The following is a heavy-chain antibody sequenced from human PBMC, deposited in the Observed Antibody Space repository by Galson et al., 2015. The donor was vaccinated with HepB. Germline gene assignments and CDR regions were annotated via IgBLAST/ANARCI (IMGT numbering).Heavy chain of an antibody. Sequence: SVKVSCKASGCTFTTYAIHWVRQVPGQRFEWMGWIIAGNGDTRFSQNFQGRYTITRDTAETTAYMELSSLTSEDTAVYFCTRNPLGTIIFDYWGQGTPVTVSS. CDR1: GCTFTTYA. CDR2: IIAGNGDT. D-gene: IGHD5-12*01. J-gene: IGHJ4*02. V-gene: IGHV1-3*01. CDR3: TRNPLGTIIFDY.